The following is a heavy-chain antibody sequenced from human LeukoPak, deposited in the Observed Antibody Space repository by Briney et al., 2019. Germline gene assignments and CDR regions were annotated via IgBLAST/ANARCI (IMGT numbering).Heavy chain of an antibody. D-gene: IGHD2-15*01. CDR2: IYHSGGT. V-gene: IGHV4-38-2*02. CDR3: ARALYCSGGSCTYFDY. Sequence: SETLSLTCTVSGYSISSGYYWGWIRQPPGKGLEWIGSIYHSGGTYYNPSLKSRVTISVDTSKNQFSLKLSSVTAADTAVYYCARALYCSGGSCTYFDYWGQGTLVTVSS. CDR1: GYSISSGYY. J-gene: IGHJ4*02.